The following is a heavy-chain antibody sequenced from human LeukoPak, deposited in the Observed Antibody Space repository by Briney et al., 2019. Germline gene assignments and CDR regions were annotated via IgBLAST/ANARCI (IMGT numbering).Heavy chain of an antibody. CDR2: LSGSGGST. V-gene: IGHV3-23*01. CDR1: GFTLSSYA. J-gene: IGHJ3*02. Sequence: PGGSLRLSCAASGFTLSSYAMSWVRQAPGKGLEWVSALSGSGGSTYYADSVKGRFTISRDNSKNTLYLQMNSLRAEDTAVYYCAKDRPMVGARLGAFDIWGQGTMVTVSS. CDR3: AKDRPMVGARLGAFDI. D-gene: IGHD1-26*01.